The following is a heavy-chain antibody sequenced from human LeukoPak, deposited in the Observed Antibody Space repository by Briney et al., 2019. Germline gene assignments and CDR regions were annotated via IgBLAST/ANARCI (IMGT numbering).Heavy chain of an antibody. J-gene: IGHJ5*02. CDR3: ARGKLWFGELSRFDP. Sequence: GGSLRRSCAASGFTFSSYWMSWVRQAPGKGLEWVANIKQDGSEKYYVDSVKGRFTISRDNAKNSLYLQMNSLRAEDTAVYYCARGKLWFGELSRFDPWGQGTLVTVSS. V-gene: IGHV3-7*04. D-gene: IGHD3-10*01. CDR2: IKQDGSEK. CDR1: GFTFSSYW.